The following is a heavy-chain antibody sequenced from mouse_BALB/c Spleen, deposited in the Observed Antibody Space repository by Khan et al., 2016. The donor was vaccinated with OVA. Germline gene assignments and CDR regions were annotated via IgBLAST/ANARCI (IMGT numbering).Heavy chain of an antibody. CDR2: IFPGSGSP. D-gene: IGHD2-14*01. CDR1: GYTFTDYI. CDR3: ARGGYSAFAY. J-gene: IGHJ3*01. V-gene: IGHV1-77*01. Sequence: QVQLKQSGPELVKPGASLKVSCKASGYTFTDYIIGWVKQSTRQGLEWIGDIFPGSGSPYYNEKFKDKATLTADKPSNTAYLQLSSLTSEDSSVYFWARGGYSAFAYWGQGTLVTVSA.